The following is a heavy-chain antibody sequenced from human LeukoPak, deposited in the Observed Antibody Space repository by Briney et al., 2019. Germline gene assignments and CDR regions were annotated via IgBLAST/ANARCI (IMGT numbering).Heavy chain of an antibody. CDR1: GLTFGSHG. Sequence: GGSLRLSCAASGLTFGSHGMHWVRQAPGKGLEWVAVIWYDGSNKYYADSVKGRFTISRDNSKSTLYLQMNSLRAEDTAVYYCARDELDAVDIWGQGTMVTVSS. CDR2: IWYDGSNK. J-gene: IGHJ3*02. D-gene: IGHD1-7*01. V-gene: IGHV3-33*01. CDR3: ARDELDAVDI.